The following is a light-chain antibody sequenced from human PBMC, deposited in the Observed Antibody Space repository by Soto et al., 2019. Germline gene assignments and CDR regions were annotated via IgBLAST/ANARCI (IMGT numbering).Light chain of an antibody. J-gene: IGLJ3*02. Sequence: QSALTQPPSASGSPGQSVTISCTGTGSDVGGYNYVSWYQQHPGKAPKLILYEVSQRPSGVPDRFSGSKSGNTSSLTGSGLQAEDEADYYCSSYAGSNFWVFGGGTKLTVL. CDR1: GSDVGGYNY. CDR2: EVS. V-gene: IGLV2-8*01. CDR3: SSYAGSNFWV.